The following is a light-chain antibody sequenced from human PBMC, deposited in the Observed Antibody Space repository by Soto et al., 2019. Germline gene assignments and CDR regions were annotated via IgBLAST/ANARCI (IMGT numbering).Light chain of an antibody. CDR1: SGHSNYA. CDR3: QTWGTGVHVV. J-gene: IGLJ2*01. Sequence: QLVLTQSPSASASLGASVKLTCTLSSGHSNYAIAWHQQQPEKGPRYLMKVNSDGSHIKGDGIPDRFSGSSSGAERYLTISSLQSEDEADYYCQTWGTGVHVVFGGGTKLTVL. V-gene: IGLV4-69*01. CDR2: VNSDGSH.